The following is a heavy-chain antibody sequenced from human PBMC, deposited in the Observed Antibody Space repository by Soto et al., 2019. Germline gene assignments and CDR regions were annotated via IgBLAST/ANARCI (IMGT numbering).Heavy chain of an antibody. J-gene: IGHJ6*02. V-gene: IGHV1-18*01. CDR3: AMVDVYVTPSPQDV. D-gene: IGHD3-16*01. CDR2: INTYNGNT. CDR1: GYTFTRYG. Sequence: QVQLVQSGAEVKNPGASVKVSCKASGYTFTRYGIGWARQAPGQGLEWMGWINTYNGNTNYAQNVQGRVTLTTDTSTSTAYMELRSLRSNGTGIYYCAMVDVYVTPSPQDVWGQGTTVIVSS.